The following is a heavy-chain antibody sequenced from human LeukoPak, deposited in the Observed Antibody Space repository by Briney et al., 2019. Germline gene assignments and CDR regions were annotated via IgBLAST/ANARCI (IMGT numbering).Heavy chain of an antibody. V-gene: IGHV3-30-3*01. CDR3: ARSGGSGIHNNWFDP. CDR2: ISYDGSNK. Sequence: GGSLRLSCAASGFTFSSYAMHWVRQAPGKGLEWVAVISYDGSNKYYADSVKGRFTISRDNSKNTLYLPMNSLRAEDTAVYYCARSGGSGIHNNWFDPWGQGTLVTVSS. CDR1: GFTFSSYA. J-gene: IGHJ5*02. D-gene: IGHD3-10*01.